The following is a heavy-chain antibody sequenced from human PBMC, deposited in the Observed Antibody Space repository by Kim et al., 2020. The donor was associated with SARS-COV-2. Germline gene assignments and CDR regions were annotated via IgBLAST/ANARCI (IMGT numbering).Heavy chain of an antibody. Sequence: GGSLRLSCVASGFTFSNDWMHWVRRAPGKGLVWVSNIKGDGRDATYADSVKGRFTISRDNAKNTLYLQMNSLRVEDTAVYYCVRECGDDYTFHYWGQGTLVTVSS. CDR2: IKGDGRDA. V-gene: IGHV3-74*01. D-gene: IGHD4-4*01. J-gene: IGHJ4*02. CDR1: GFTFSNDW. CDR3: VRECGDDYTFHY.